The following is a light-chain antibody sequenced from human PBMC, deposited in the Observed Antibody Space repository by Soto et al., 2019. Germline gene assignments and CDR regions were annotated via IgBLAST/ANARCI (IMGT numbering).Light chain of an antibody. CDR2: GTS. CDR3: QQYGSSPYT. J-gene: IGKJ2*01. CDR1: QSVSSGY. V-gene: IGKV3-20*01. Sequence: EAVLTQSPGPLSLSPGERATLSCRASQSVSSGYLSCHQQNPGQPPRLLIYGTSSSATGIPDRFSGSGAGTDFTLTISRLDPEDFAVYYCQQYGSSPYTFGQGTKLEIK.